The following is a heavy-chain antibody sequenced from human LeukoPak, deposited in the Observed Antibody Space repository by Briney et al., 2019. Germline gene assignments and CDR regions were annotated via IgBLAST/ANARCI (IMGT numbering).Heavy chain of an antibody. CDR2: IKQDGSEK. CDR3: ARGIAAAFLSWFDP. J-gene: IGHJ5*02. Sequence: PGGSLGLSCAASGFTFSSYWMSWVRQAPGKGLEWVANIKQDGSEKYYVDSVKGRFTISRDNAKNSLYLQMNSLRAEDTAVYYCARGIAAAFLSWFDPWGQGTLVTVSS. CDR1: GFTFSSYW. D-gene: IGHD6-13*01. V-gene: IGHV3-7*03.